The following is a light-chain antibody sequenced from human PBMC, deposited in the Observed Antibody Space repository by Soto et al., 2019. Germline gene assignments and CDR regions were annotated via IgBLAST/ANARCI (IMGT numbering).Light chain of an antibody. CDR3: LQDHSYPWT. V-gene: IGKV1-6*01. J-gene: IGKJ1*01. Sequence: AIQLTQSPSSLSASVGDRVTITCRAGQDIRSDLGWYQHKPGKAPRLLIHAASSLQSGVPSRFSGSASGTEFTLTISSLQHEDLASYYCLQDHSYPWTFGQGTKVEI. CDR2: AAS. CDR1: QDIRSD.